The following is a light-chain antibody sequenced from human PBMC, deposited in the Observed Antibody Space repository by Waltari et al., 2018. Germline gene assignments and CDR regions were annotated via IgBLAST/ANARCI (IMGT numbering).Light chain of an antibody. Sequence: QSVLTQDTSVSGTVGQTVTLSCTGNTDNAVIYTVRWYQQISTGAPKTVMLGNSLPSVIPDRFSASKSRTTASLTISVLQPEDEADYYCSTWDYRLGGWVFGGGTKLTVL. CDR3: STWDYRLGGWV. J-gene: IGLJ3*02. CDR1: TDNAVIYT. CDR2: GN. V-gene: IGLV1-36*01.